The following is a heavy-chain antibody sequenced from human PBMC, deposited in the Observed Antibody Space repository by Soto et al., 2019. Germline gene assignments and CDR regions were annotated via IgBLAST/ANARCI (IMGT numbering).Heavy chain of an antibody. CDR1: GFTFSSYG. CDR3: ARGQAFDILTGYGMDV. CDR2: IWYDGRNK. V-gene: IGHV3-33*01. Sequence: GGSLRLSCAASGFTFSSYGMHWVRQAPGKGLEWVAVIWYDGRNKYYADSVKGRFTISRDNSKNTLYLQMNSLRAEDTAVYYCARGQAFDILTGYGMDVWGQGTTVTVSS. J-gene: IGHJ6*02. D-gene: IGHD3-9*01.